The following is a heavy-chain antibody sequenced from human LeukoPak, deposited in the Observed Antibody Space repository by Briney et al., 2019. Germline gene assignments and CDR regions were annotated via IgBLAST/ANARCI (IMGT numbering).Heavy chain of an antibody. CDR1: GFTFSSYT. CDR2: ISGSGGTP. J-gene: IGHJ4*02. D-gene: IGHD3-16*01. Sequence: PGGSLRLSCAASGFTFSSYTMAWVRQAPGRGLEWISAISGSGGTPHYADSVQGRLTISRDDSKNTLYLQLNSLSAEDTAVYYCARETPVVALWITIDYWGQGAPVTVSS. CDR3: ARETPVVALWITIDY. V-gene: IGHV3-23*01.